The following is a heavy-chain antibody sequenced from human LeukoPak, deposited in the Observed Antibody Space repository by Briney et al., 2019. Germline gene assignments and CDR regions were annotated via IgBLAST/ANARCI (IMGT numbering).Heavy chain of an antibody. CDR3: ARVALSGGDFDY. Sequence: GGSLRLSCAASGFTVSSNYMSWVRQAPGKGLEWVSVIYSGATTYYADSVKGRFTISRDTSKNTLYLQTISLRAEDTAVYYCARVALSGGDFDYWGQGTLVTVSS. J-gene: IGHJ4*02. CDR2: IYSGATT. CDR1: GFTVSSNY. V-gene: IGHV3-66*01. D-gene: IGHD7-27*01.